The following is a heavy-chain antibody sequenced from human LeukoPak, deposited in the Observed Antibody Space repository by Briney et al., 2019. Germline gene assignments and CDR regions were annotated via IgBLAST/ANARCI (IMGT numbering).Heavy chain of an antibody. CDR1: GYTFSSYE. Sequence: GGSLRLSCAASGYTFSSYEMNWVRQAPGKGLEGVSYISSSGSTTYYADSVKGRFTISRDNAKNSLNLQMNSLRAEDTAVYYCARYGDYWGQGTLVTVSS. V-gene: IGHV3-48*03. CDR3: ARYGDY. CDR2: ISSSGSTT. J-gene: IGHJ4*02. D-gene: IGHD3-10*01.